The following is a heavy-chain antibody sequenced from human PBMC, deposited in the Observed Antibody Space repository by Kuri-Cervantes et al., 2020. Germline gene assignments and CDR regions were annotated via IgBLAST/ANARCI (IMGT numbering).Heavy chain of an antibody. J-gene: IGHJ4*02. V-gene: IGHV3-53*05. D-gene: IGHD3-10*01. CDR2: LYSGGNT. Sequence: GGSLRLSCAASGFTVSTSYMSWVRQAPGKGLEWVSTLYSGGNTYYADSVRGRFTISRDNSKNTVSLQMNSLRTEDTAMYYCTREGRGSTSQWAFDFWGQGTLVTVSS. CDR3: TREGRGSTSQWAFDF. CDR1: GFTVSTSY.